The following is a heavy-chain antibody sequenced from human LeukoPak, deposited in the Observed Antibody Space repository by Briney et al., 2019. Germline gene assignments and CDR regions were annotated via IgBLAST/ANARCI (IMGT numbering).Heavy chain of an antibody. Sequence: GGTLRLSCAASGFPFSRYWMSWVRQAPGKGLEWVANIKPDAMEKHYVDYVKGRFTISRDNAKNTLYLQTNRLRAEDMAVYFCARLAAGSDYFDYWGQGTLVTVSS. CDR3: ARLAAGSDYFDY. CDR2: IKPDAMEK. V-gene: IGHV3-7*04. J-gene: IGHJ4*02. D-gene: IGHD6-13*01. CDR1: GFPFSRYW.